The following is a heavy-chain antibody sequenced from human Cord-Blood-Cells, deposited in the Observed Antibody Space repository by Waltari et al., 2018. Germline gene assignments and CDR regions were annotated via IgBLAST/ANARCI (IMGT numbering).Heavy chain of an antibody. CDR3: ARGFVRSVRWLRSNPFDY. J-gene: IGHJ4*02. V-gene: IGHV4-34*01. CDR1: GGSFSGYY. Sequence: QVQLQQWGAGLLKPSETLSLTCAVYGGSFSGYYWSWIRQPPGQGLEWIGEINHSGSTNYNPSLKGRVTISVDTSKNQFSLKLSSVTAADTAVYYCARGFVRSVRWLRSNPFDYWGQGTLVTVSS. CDR2: INHSGST. D-gene: IGHD5-12*01.